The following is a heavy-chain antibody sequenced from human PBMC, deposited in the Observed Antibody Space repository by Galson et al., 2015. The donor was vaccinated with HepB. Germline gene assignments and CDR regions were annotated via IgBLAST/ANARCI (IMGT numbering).Heavy chain of an antibody. V-gene: IGHV4-59*12. Sequence: SETLSLTCTVSGGSISNYYWSWIRQPPGKGLEWIGYMYDSDSGSTNYNPFLKSRVTMSADTSENQFSLKLTSVTAADTAVYYCGRAGKGYRYTYLAFAVDVWGQGTTVTVSS. CDR2: MYDSDSGST. CDR1: GGSISNYY. J-gene: IGHJ6*02. CDR3: GRAGKGYRYTYLAFAVDV. D-gene: IGHD5-18*01.